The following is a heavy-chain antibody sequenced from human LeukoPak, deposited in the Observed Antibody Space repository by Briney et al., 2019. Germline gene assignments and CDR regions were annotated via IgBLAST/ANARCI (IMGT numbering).Heavy chain of an antibody. CDR3: ARDRRRLRGMNGDGDAFDI. Sequence: GGSLRLTCAASGFSVRSNYISWVRQAPGKGLEWVSMIYSDGSIFHADSVKGRFTMSRDNSRNTLDLQMNSLRVEDTAVYFCARDRRRLRGMNGDGDAFDIWGQGTMVTVSS. V-gene: IGHV3-53*01. D-gene: IGHD1-1*01. CDR2: IYSDGSI. CDR1: GFSVRSNY. J-gene: IGHJ3*02.